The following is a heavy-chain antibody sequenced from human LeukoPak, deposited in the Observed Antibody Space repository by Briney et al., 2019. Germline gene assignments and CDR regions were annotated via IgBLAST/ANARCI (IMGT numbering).Heavy chain of an antibody. Sequence: ASETLSLTCTVSGGSISSYYWSWIRQPPGKGLGWIGYIYYSGSTNYNPSLKSRVTISVDTSKNQFSLKLSSVTAADTAVYYCAREVMVGAAGLFDYWGQGTLVTVSS. CDR3: AREVMVGAAGLFDY. J-gene: IGHJ4*02. V-gene: IGHV4-59*01. CDR1: GGSISSYY. CDR2: IYYSGST. D-gene: IGHD1-26*01.